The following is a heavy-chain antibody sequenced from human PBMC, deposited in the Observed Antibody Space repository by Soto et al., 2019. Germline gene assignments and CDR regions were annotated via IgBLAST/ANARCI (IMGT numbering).Heavy chain of an antibody. CDR2: INWNGGTT. CDR1: GFIFDDYG. V-gene: IGHV3-20*04. CDR3: AKSQSPMVRGVIEAFDY. D-gene: IGHD3-10*01. Sequence: EVQLVESGGGVVRPGGSLRLSCVASGFIFDDYGMNWVRQAPGEGLEWVSGINWNGGTTHYADSVKGRFTISRDNAKNTLYLQMNSLRAEDTALYYCAKSQSPMVRGVIEAFDYWGQGTLVTVSS. J-gene: IGHJ4*02.